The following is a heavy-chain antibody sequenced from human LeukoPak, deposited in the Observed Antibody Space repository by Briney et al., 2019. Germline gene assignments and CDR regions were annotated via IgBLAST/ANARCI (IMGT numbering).Heavy chain of an antibody. V-gene: IGHV3-7*01. CDR1: GFTFSNYW. D-gene: IGHD3-10*01. CDR2: IKEDGSEK. CDR3: ARTIRGY. J-gene: IGHJ4*02. Sequence: GGSLRLSCAASGFTFSNYWMSWVRQAPGQWLEWVANIKEDGSEKYYVDSVKGRFTISRDNAKNSLYLQMNSLRAEDTAVYYCARTIRGYWGQGTLVTVSS.